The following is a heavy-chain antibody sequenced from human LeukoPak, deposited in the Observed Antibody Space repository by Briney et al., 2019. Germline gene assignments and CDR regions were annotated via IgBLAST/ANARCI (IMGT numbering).Heavy chain of an antibody. Sequence: PGGSLRLSCAASGFTFSSYEMNWVRQAPGKGLEWVSYISSSGSTIYYADSVKGRFTISRDNAKNSLSLQMNSLRVEDTAVYYCARDHFVVDHWFDPWGQGTLVTVSS. CDR2: ISSSGSTI. V-gene: IGHV3-48*03. CDR3: ARDHFVVDHWFDP. J-gene: IGHJ5*02. D-gene: IGHD2-21*01. CDR1: GFTFSSYE.